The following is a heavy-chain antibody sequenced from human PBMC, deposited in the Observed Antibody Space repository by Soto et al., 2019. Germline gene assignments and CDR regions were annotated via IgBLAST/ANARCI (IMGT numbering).Heavy chain of an antibody. CDR1: GGSISSGGYY. V-gene: IGHV4-31*03. CDR2: IYYSGST. CDR3: ARDYGDYAIDY. J-gene: IGHJ4*02. D-gene: IGHD4-17*01. Sequence: PSETLSLTCTVSGGSISSGGYYWSWIRQHPGKGLEWIGHIYYSGSTYYNPSLKSRVTISVDTSKNQFSLKLSSVTAADTAVYYCARDYGDYAIDYWGQGTLVTVSS.